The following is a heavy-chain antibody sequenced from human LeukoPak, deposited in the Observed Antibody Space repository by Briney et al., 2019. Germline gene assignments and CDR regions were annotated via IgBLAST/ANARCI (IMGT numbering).Heavy chain of an antibody. J-gene: IGHJ4*02. CDR2: ISGSGGST. V-gene: IGHV3-23*01. CDR1: GFTFSSYA. CDR3: AKAMNLDLDY. Sequence: GGSLRLSCGASGFTFSSYAMRWVRQAPGKGLEWVSAISGSGGSTYYADSVKGRLTLSRDNSKNTLYLQMNSLRAEDTAVYYCAKAMNLDLDYWGQGTLVTVSS. D-gene: IGHD3-9*01.